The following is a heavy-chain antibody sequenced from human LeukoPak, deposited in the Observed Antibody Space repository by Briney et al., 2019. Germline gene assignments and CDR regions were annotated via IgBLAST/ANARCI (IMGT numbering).Heavy chain of an antibody. J-gene: IGHJ4*02. CDR2: IRYDGSNK. D-gene: IGHD2-2*01. CDR3: AKDRGDIVVVPAATPLDTFDY. Sequence: SGGSLRLSCAASGFTFSSYGMHWVRQAPGKGLEWVAFIRYDGSNKYYADSVKGRFTISRDNSKNTLYLQMNSLRAEDTAVYYCAKDRGDIVVVPAATPLDTFDYWGQGTLVTVSS. V-gene: IGHV3-30*02. CDR1: GFTFSSYG.